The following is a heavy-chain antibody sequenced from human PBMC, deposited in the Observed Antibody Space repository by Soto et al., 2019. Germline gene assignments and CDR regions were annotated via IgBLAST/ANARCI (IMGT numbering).Heavy chain of an antibody. Sequence: PGGSLRLSCAASGFTVSSNYMSWVRQAPGKGLEWVSVIYSGGSTYYADSVKGRFTISRDNSKNTLYLQMNSLRAEDTAVYYCASTPFPYCSGGSCYSGYYYYYMDVWGKGTTVTVSS. D-gene: IGHD2-15*01. J-gene: IGHJ6*03. CDR1: GFTVSSNY. CDR2: IYSGGST. V-gene: IGHV3-66*01. CDR3: ASTPFPYCSGGSCYSGYYYYYMDV.